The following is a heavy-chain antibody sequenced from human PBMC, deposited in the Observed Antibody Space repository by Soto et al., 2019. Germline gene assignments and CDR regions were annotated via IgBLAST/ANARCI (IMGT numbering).Heavy chain of an antibody. CDR1: GFTLRGYT. D-gene: IGHD2-15*01. CDR2: IRVLSPYT. J-gene: IGHJ6*02. V-gene: IGHV3-21*01. Sequence: PGGSLRLSCVASGFTLRGYTMNWVRQAPGKGLEWVSAIRVLSPYTFYADSVKGRFTISRDNAKNSLYLQMNSLRAEDTAVYYCARDRGYDAHDYYYNAMDVWGQGTMVTVSS. CDR3: ARDRGYDAHDYYYNAMDV.